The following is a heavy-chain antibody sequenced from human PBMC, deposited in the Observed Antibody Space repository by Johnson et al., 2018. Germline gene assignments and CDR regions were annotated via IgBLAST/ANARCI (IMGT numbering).Heavy chain of an antibody. Sequence: QVQLQESGPGLVKPSETLSLTCTVSGGSISSYYWSWIRQPTGKGLEWIGYIYYSGSTNYNPSLKSRVTISVDTSKNQFSQKLRSVTAADTALYYCARSSCGGDCSPYYYYMDVWGKGTTVTVSS. J-gene: IGHJ6*03. CDR2: IYYSGST. CDR3: ARSSCGGDCSPYYYYMDV. V-gene: IGHV4-59*01. D-gene: IGHD2-21*02. CDR1: GGSISSYY.